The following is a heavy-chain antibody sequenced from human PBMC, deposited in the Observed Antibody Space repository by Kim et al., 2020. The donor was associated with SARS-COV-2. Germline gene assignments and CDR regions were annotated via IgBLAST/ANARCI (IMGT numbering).Heavy chain of an antibody. D-gene: IGHD3-22*01. J-gene: IGHJ4*02. CDR3: ARDLYYYDSSGYYYER. Sequence: SVKGRFTISRDNAKNSLYLQMNSLRAEDTAVYYCARDLYYYDSSGYYYERWGQGTLVTVSS. V-gene: IGHV3-11*06.